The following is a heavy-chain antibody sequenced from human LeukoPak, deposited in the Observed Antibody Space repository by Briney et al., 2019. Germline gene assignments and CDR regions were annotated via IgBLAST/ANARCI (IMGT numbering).Heavy chain of an antibody. V-gene: IGHV3-30*03. CDR3: ARDRCSGGSCYPDAFDI. D-gene: IGHD2-15*01. CDR2: IAYDGRNK. Sequence: PGGSLRLSCAASGFTFSNSGIHWVRQAPGKGLEWVALIAYDGRNKNYADSVKGRFTISRDNSRNTLYLQMNSLRVEDTAVYYCARDRCSGGSCYPDAFDIWGQGTMVTVSS. J-gene: IGHJ3*02. CDR1: GFTFSNSG.